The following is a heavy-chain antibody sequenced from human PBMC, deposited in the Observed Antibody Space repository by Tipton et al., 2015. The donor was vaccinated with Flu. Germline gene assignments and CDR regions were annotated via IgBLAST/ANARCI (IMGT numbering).Heavy chain of an antibody. CDR1: GFTFSSYW. D-gene: IGHD2-15*01. J-gene: IGHJ6*02. V-gene: IGHV3-21*01. CDR2: ISSSSSYI. CDR3: ARDEGVVTYYQGMDV. Sequence: QLVQSGGGLVQPGGSLRLSCVTSGFTFSSYWMNWVRQAPGKGLEWVSSISSSSSYIYYADSVKGRFTISRDNAKNSLYLQMSSLRVDDTGVYYCARDEGVVTYYQGMDVWGRGTTVTVSS.